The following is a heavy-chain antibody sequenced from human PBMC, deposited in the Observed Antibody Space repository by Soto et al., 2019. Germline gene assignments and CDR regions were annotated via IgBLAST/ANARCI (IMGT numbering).Heavy chain of an antibody. Sequence: LRLSCAASGFTFDDYTMHWVRQAPGKGLEWVSLISWDGGSTYYADSVKGRFTISRDNSKNSLYLQMNSLRTEDTALYYCAKDEARGSSSWYHYYYYGMDVWGQGTTVTVSS. CDR1: GFTFDDYT. CDR3: AKDEARGSSSWYHYYYYGMDV. V-gene: IGHV3-43*01. D-gene: IGHD6-13*01. J-gene: IGHJ6*02. CDR2: ISWDGGST.